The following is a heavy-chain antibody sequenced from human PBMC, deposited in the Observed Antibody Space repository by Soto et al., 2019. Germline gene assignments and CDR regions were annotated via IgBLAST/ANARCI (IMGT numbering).Heavy chain of an antibody. V-gene: IGHV4-4*07. Sequence: SETLSLTCTVSGDSITSYYWTWIRQAAGKRLECIGRVFSSGTTNYNPSLKSRVTMSVDTSKNQLSLKLTSVTAADTAVYYCARQSTGYSVEVDYWGQGTLVTVSS. CDR3: ARQSTGYSVEVDY. D-gene: IGHD6-13*01. CDR2: VFSSGTT. CDR1: GDSITSYY. J-gene: IGHJ4*02.